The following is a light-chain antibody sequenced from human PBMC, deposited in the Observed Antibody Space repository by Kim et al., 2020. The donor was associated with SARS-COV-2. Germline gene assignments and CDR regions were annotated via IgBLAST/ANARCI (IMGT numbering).Light chain of an antibody. V-gene: IGKV1-5*03. J-gene: IGKJ1*01. CDR1: QSASRW. Sequence: ASVGDRVTVTCRASQSASRWLAWYQQKEGKAPTFLIYEASKLKSGVPSRFCGSGSGTEFTLTISSLQPDDFATYFCQQYNLYPWTFGQGTKVDIK. CDR3: QQYNLYPWT. CDR2: EAS.